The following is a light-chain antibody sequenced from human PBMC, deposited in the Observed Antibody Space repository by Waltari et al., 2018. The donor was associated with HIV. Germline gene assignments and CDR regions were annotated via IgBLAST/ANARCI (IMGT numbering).Light chain of an antibody. CDR1: GPNIGAGSD. CDR2: GDS. J-gene: IGLJ2*01. CDR3: QSYDSSLSGWV. Sequence: QSVLTPPPSSSGAPGQSVTISCTGSGPNIGAGSDAHWYQQLPGTAPKLLIYGDSHRPSGVPDRFSGSKSGTSASLAITGLQAVDEADYYCQSYDSSLSGWVFGGGTKLTVL. V-gene: IGLV1-40*01.